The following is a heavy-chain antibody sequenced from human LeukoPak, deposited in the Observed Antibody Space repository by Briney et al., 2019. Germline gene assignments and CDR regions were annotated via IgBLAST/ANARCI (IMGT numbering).Heavy chain of an antibody. J-gene: IGHJ4*02. CDR2: IRQDGSQK. D-gene: IGHD3-3*01. CDR1: GFTFSSYW. Sequence: PGGSLRLSCAASGFTFSSYWMSWVRQAPGKGLEWVATIRQDGSQKYYVDSVKGRFTISRDNAKNSLYLQMNSLRADDTAVYYCARETYDFWSGYYTGIQHFDYWGQGTLVTVSS. V-gene: IGHV3-7*03. CDR3: ARETYDFWSGYYTGIQHFDY.